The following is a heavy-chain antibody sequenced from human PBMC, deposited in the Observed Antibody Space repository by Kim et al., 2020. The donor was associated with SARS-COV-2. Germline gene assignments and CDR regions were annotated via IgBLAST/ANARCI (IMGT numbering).Heavy chain of an antibody. D-gene: IGHD6-19*01. CDR3: ARVLTSGWSYFDY. J-gene: IGHJ4*02. Sequence: YAGSVKGRFTHSRANARASLYLQMNSLRAEDTAVYYCARVLTSGWSYFDYWGQGTLVTVSS. V-gene: IGHV3-21*04.